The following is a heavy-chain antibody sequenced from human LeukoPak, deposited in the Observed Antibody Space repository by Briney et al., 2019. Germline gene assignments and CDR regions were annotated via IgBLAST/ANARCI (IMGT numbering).Heavy chain of an antibody. J-gene: IGHJ4*02. CDR3: ARESPGGYENFDY. D-gene: IGHD2-8*02. CDR2: INSDESST. V-gene: IGHV3-74*01. CDR1: GFALRSYW. Sequence: HSGGSLRLPYGASGFALRSYWMHWVRQAPGKGLVWVSRINSDESSTGYADSVKGRFTISRDNAKNTLYLQMNSLRAEDTAVYYCARESPGGYENFDYWGQGTLVTVSS.